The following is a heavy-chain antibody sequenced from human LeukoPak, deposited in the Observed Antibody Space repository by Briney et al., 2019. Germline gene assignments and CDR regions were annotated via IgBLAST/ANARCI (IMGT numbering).Heavy chain of an antibody. CDR3: AKDSYGMDV. CDR2: ISGSGGST. V-gene: IGHV3-23*01. CDR1: GFTVSGNY. J-gene: IGHJ6*02. Sequence: GGSLRLSCAASGFTVSGNYVSWVRQAPGKGLEWVSGISGSGGSTYYTDSVKGRFTISRDNSKNTLYLQMNSLRAEDTAVYYCAKDSYGMDVWGQGTTVTVSS.